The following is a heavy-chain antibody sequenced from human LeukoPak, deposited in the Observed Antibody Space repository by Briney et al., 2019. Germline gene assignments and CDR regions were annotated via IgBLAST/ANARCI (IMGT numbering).Heavy chain of an antibody. CDR1: GFTFNDYY. V-gene: IGHV3-11*06. J-gene: IGHJ4*02. CDR2: ISSSSSYT. D-gene: IGHD6-19*01. Sequence: PGGSLRLSCAASGFTFNDYYMSWIRQAPGKGLEWVSYISSSSSYTNYADSVKGRFTISRDNAKNSLYLQMNSLRAEDTAVYYCARTSSGWYDYWGQGTLVTVPS. CDR3: ARTSSGWYDY.